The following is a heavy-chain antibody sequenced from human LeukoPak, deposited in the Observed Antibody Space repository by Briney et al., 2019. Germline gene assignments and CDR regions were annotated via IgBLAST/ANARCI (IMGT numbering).Heavy chain of an antibody. CDR3: ARVMHWDTVMARGRGMDV. D-gene: IGHD5-18*01. CDR1: GFTFSSYA. Sequence: GGSLRLSCAASGFTFSSYAMSWVRRAPGKGLEWVSVTSGSGDATFYAGSVEGRFTISRDNSRNTLYLLMNSLRADDTAVYYCARVMHWDTVMARGRGMDVWGQGTTVTVSS. V-gene: IGHV3-23*01. CDR2: TSGSGDAT. J-gene: IGHJ6*02.